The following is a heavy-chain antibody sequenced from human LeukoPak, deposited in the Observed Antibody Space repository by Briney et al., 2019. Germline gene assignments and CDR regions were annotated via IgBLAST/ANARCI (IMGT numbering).Heavy chain of an antibody. CDR1: GFTFSSYW. CDR2: IKQDGSEK. V-gene: IGHV3-7*01. D-gene: IGHD3-3*01. CDR3: AREVYDFWSGYFSDY. J-gene: IGHJ4*02. Sequence: GGSLRLSCAASGFTFSSYWMSWVRQAPGKGLEWVANIKQDGSEKYYVDSVKGRFTISRDNAKNSLYLQMNSLRAEDTAVYYCAREVYDFWSGYFSDYWGQGTLVTVSS.